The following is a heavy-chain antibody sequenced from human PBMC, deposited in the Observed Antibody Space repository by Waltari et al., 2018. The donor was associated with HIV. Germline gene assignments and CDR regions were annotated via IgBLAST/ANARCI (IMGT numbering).Heavy chain of an antibody. D-gene: IGHD4-17*01. CDR1: GFTFSSYG. V-gene: IGHV3-30*02. CDR3: AKGFDYGEDYFDY. CDR2: IRYDGSNK. J-gene: IGHJ4*02. Sequence: QVQLVESGGGVVQPGGSLRLSCAASGFTFSSYGMHWVRQAPGKGLEWVAFIRYDGSNKYYADSVKGRFTISRDNSKNTLYLQMNSLRAEDTAVYYCAKGFDYGEDYFDYWGQGTLVTVSS.